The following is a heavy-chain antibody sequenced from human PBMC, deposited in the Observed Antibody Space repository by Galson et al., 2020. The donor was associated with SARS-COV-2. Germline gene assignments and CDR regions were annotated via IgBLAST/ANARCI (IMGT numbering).Heavy chain of an antibody. D-gene: IGHD3-22*01. CDR1: GFTFSDYA. J-gene: IGHJ6*02. V-gene: IGHV3-23*01. Sequence: GGSLRLSCTASGFTFSDYAMTWVRQAPGKGLEWVSTLSGSGYTTYDAGSVNGRFTISRDNSKNTLYLQMNSLRAEDSAIYYCAKDGKGVYYDSSGYFANSAYSYFYYSGMDVWGQGTTVTVSS. CDR3: AKDGKGVYYDSSGYFANSAYSYFYYSGMDV. CDR2: LSGSGYTT.